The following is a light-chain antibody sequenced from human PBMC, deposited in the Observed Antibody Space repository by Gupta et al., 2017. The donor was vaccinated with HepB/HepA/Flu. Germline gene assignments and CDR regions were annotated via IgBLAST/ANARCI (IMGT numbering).Light chain of an antibody. Sequence: DIQMTQSPSSLSASVGDRVTITCRASQSISSYLNWYQQKLGKAPKLLIYAASSLQSGVPSRFSGSGSGTDFTLTISRLQPEDFATYYCQQCDSTLFTFGRGTKVDIK. CDR2: AAS. V-gene: IGKV1-39*01. J-gene: IGKJ4*01. CDR1: QSISSY. CDR3: QQCDSTLFT.